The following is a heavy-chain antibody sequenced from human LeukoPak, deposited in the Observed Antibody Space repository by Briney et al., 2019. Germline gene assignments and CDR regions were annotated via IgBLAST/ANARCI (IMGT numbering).Heavy chain of an antibody. V-gene: IGHV4-38-2*02. CDR2: IYHPGST. D-gene: IGHD6-19*01. J-gene: IGHJ4*02. CDR3: ARGGGIAVAGE. Sequence: SETLSLTCTVSGYSISSGYYWSWIRQPPGKGLEWIGSIYHPGSTHYNPPLKSRVTISIDTSKNQFSLKLSSVTAADTAVYYCARGGGIAVAGEWGQGTLV. CDR1: GYSISSGYY.